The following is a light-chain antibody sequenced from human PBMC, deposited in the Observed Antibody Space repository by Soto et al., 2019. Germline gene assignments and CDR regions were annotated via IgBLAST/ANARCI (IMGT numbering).Light chain of an antibody. CDR2: RNS. Sequence: QPALTQSPSASVTPGQRVTISCSGSASTIGRNYVYWYQQLPGTAPKLLIYRNSQRPSGVPDRFSGSKSGTSASLAISGLRSEDEADYYCAAWDDNLSGFYVFGDGTKVTVL. CDR1: ASTIGRNY. CDR3: AAWDDNLSGFYV. J-gene: IGLJ1*01. V-gene: IGLV1-47*01.